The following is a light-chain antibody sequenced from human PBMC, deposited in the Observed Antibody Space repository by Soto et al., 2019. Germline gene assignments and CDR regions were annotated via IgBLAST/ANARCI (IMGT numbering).Light chain of an antibody. J-gene: IGKJ1*01. Sequence: EIVLTQSPGTLSLSPGERASLSCRASQSVDRGYLAWYQQKPGQAPRLLIFGTLNRPTGIPDRFSGSGSGSDFSLTIRRLEPEDFAVYYWQQYGSSPWTFGQGTKVEIK. V-gene: IGKV3-20*01. CDR1: QSVDRGY. CDR2: GTL. CDR3: QQYGSSPWT.